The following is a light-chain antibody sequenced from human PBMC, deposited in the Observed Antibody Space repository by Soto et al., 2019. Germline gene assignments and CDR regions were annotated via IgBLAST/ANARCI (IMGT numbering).Light chain of an antibody. J-gene: IGKJ1*01. CDR2: GAS. V-gene: IGKV3-15*01. CDR1: QSVSSS. Sequence: EIVMTQSPATLSVSPGERATLPCRASQSVSSSLTWYQHKPGQAPRLLIYGASTRATGIPARFSGSGSGTEFTLTISSLQSEDLAVYYCQQYKNWLTWTFGQGTKVEI. CDR3: QQYKNWLTWT.